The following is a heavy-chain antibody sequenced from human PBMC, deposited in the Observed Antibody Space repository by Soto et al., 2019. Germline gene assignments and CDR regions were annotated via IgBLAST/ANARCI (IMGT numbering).Heavy chain of an antibody. CDR1: GFIFNEYG. CDR3: ARWGCSGSNCNLNQRSFDL. V-gene: IGHV3-33*03. CDR2: IWYDGSNK. J-gene: IGHJ4*02. Sequence: QVQLVESGGGVVQPGRSLRLSCAASGFIFNEYGMHWVRQAPGKGLEWVAVIWYDGSNKYYADSVKGRFNFSRDNSKNTMSLQMNSLRAEDTAVYYCARWGCSGSNCNLNQRSFDLWGQGTLVTVSS. D-gene: IGHD2-15*01.